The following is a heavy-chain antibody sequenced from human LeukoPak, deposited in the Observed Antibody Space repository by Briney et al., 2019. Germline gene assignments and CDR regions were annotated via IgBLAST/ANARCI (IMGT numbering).Heavy chain of an antibody. V-gene: IGHV3-66*01. CDR2: IYSGGNT. CDR3: ARGIAVAGNLGTFDY. Sequence: GGSLRLSCAASGFTVSSNYMSWVRQAPGKGLEWVSVIYSGGNTYHADSVKGRFIISRDNSKNTLYLQVNSLRAEDTAVYYCARGIAVAGNLGTFDYWGQGTLVTVSS. J-gene: IGHJ4*02. CDR1: GFTVSSNY. D-gene: IGHD6-19*01.